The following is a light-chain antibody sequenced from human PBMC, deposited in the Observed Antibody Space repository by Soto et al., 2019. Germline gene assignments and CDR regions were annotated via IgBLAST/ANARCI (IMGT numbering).Light chain of an antibody. Sequence: IQMTHSPSSLSASVGDRVTITCRAGHDIGNSLAWYQQKPGQVPNLVIFAASTLQSGVPSRFSGSGSGTNFTLPINTLQPEAVAIYHCQKNNGPPPLSLFGPGT. J-gene: IGKJ3*01. CDR3: QKNNGPPPLSL. CDR2: AAS. V-gene: IGKV1-27*01. CDR1: HDIGNS.